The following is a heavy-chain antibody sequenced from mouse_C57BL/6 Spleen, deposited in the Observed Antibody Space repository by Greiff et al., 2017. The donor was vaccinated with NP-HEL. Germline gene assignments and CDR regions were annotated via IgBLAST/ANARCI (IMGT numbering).Heavy chain of an antibody. D-gene: IGHD2-4*01. CDR3: ARHYDPYFDY. CDR2: IDPSDSET. V-gene: IGHV1-52*01. Sequence: LKQPGAELVRPGSSVKLSCKASGYTFTSYWMHWVKQRPIQGLEWIGNIDPSDSETHYNQKFKDKATLTVDKSSSTAYMQLSSLTSEDSAVYYCARHYDPYFDYWGQGTTLTVSS. J-gene: IGHJ2*01. CDR1: GYTFTSYW.